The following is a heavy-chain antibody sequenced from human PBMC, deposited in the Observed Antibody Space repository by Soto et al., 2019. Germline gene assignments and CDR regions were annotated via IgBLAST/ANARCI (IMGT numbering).Heavy chain of an antibody. Sequence: QVQLVQSGAEVKKPGASVKVSCKASGYTFTSYDINWVRQATGQGLEWMGWMNPTSGNTGYAQKFQGRVTVTRNTSISRGYRERSSLRFDDTGVYYCAGAFWGGDSSYSFDYWCEGTLVTVS. CDR2: MNPTSGNT. D-gene: IGHD6-13*01. J-gene: IGHJ4*02. V-gene: IGHV1-8*01. CDR1: GYTFTSYD. CDR3: AGAFWGGDSSYSFDY.